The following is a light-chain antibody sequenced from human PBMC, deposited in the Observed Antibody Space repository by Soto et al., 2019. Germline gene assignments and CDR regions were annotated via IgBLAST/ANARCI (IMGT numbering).Light chain of an antibody. CDR3: QQSYSTAWT. V-gene: IGKV1-39*01. CDR2: AAS. J-gene: IGKJ1*01. CDR1: QNIRNY. Sequence: DIQMTQSPSSLSASVGDRVTITCRASQNIRNYLNWYQQKPGKAPKLLIYAASNLQNWVPSRFSGSGSGTDFTLTISSLQPEYFATYYCQQSYSTAWTFGQGTKVEIK.